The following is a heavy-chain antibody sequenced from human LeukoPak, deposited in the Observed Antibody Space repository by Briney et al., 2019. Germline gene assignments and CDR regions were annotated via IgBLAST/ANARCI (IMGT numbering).Heavy chain of an antibody. CDR3: ASRTWTCPGYYAFDI. Sequence: PGRSLRLSCAASGFTFTNYAVSWVRQAPGQGLEWVSAEGSAGGTYYADSVKGRFTISRDNSGNTLSLQMNGLRVEDTAVYYCASRTWTCPGYYAFDIWGQGTMVTVSS. CDR2: EGSAGGT. D-gene: IGHD1-26*01. CDR1: GFTFTNYA. V-gene: IGHV3-23*01. J-gene: IGHJ3*02.